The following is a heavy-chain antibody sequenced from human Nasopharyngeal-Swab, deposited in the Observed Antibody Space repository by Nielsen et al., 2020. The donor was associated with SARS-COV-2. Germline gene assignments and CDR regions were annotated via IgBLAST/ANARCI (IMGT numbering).Heavy chain of an antibody. J-gene: IGHJ6*02. V-gene: IGHV3-13*05. Sequence: LTCAASGFTFSSYDMHWVRQATGKGLEWVSAIGTAGDPYYPGSVKGRFTISRENAKNSLYLQMNSLRAEDTAVYYCAKCSGGSCYFYGMDVWGQGTTVTVSS. CDR2: IGTAGDP. CDR3: AKCSGGSCYFYGMDV. D-gene: IGHD2-15*01. CDR1: GFTFSSYD.